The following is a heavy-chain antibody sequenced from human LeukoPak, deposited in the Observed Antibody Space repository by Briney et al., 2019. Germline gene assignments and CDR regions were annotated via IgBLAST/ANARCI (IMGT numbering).Heavy chain of an antibody. Sequence: PGGSRRLSCAASGFTFSSYAMHWVRQAPGKGLEWVAVISYDGSNKYYADSVKGRFTISRDNSKNTLYLQMNSLRAEDTAVYHCARALSTRDAFDIWGQGTMVTVSS. J-gene: IGHJ3*02. V-gene: IGHV3-30-3*01. CDR3: ARALSTRDAFDI. CDR1: GFTFSSYA. CDR2: ISYDGSNK. D-gene: IGHD5/OR15-5a*01.